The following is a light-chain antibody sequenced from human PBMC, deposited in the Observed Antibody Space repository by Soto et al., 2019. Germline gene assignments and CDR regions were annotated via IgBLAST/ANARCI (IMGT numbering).Light chain of an antibody. V-gene: IGLV1-40*01. CDR2: GDS. CDR1: SSNIGAGYN. CDR3: QSYDSSLSGWL. Sequence: QSVLTQPPSVSGAPGQRVTSSCTGSSSNIGAGYNVHWYQQVPGTAPKLLIYGDSNRPSGVPDRFSGSKSGTSASLAITGLQAEDEADYYCQSYDSSLSGWLFGGGTKVTVL. J-gene: IGLJ3*02.